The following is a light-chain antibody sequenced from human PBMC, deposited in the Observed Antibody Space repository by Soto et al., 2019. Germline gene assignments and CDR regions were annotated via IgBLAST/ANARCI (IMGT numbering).Light chain of an antibody. V-gene: IGLV2-14*01. CDR3: SSYTSSRTLYV. J-gene: IGLJ1*01. Sequence: QSVLTQPASVSGSPRQSITISCTGASSDVGGYTYVSWYQQHPGKAPKLMICEVNNRPSGVSNRFSGSKSGNTASLTISGIQADEEAHSHCSSYTSSRTLYVFGTGTKVTVL. CDR1: SSDVGGYTY. CDR2: EVN.